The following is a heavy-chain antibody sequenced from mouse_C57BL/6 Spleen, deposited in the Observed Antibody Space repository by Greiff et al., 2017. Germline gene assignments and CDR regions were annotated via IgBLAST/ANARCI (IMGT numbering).Heavy chain of an antibody. J-gene: IGHJ4*01. D-gene: IGHD2-4*01. V-gene: IGHV5-6*02. CDR3: ARLYDYVLNAMDY. CDR1: GFTFSSYG. CDR2: ISSGGSYT. Sequence: DVMLVESGGDLVKPGGSLKLSCAASGFTFSSYGMSWVRQTPDKRLEWVATISSGGSYTYYPDSVKGRFTISRDNAKNTLYLQKSSLKSEDTAMYYCARLYDYVLNAMDYWGQGTSVTVSS.